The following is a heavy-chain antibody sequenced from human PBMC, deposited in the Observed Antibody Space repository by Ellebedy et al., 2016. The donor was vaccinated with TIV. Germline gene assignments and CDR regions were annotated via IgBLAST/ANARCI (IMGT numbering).Heavy chain of an antibody. D-gene: IGHD3-10*01. CDR1: GYTFPNYW. J-gene: IGHJ4*02. CDR2: IDPGDSDT. V-gene: IGHV5-10-1*01. CDR3: GGLNLWFGDYYFDN. Sequence: GESLKISCQGSGYTFPNYWITWVRQMPGKGLEWLGRIDPGDSDTKYSPSFQGHVTLSADKSISTAYLQWSSLKASDTAMYFCGGLNLWFGDYYFDNWGQGTLVTVSS.